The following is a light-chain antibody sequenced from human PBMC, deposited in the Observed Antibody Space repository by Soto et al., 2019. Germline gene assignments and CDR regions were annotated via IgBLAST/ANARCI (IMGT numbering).Light chain of an antibody. Sequence: DIVMTQSPDSLAVSLGERATINCKSSQSVLYSSNNKNYLAWYQQKPGQPPKLLIYWASTRESGVPDRFSGSGSETDFTLTISSLQPEDFATYSCQQSYSTTWTFGQGTKVEIK. CDR2: WAS. CDR3: QQSYSTTWT. CDR1: QSVLYSSNNKNY. J-gene: IGKJ1*01. V-gene: IGKV4-1*01.